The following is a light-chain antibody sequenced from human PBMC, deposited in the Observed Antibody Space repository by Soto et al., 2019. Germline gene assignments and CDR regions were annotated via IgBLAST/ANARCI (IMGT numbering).Light chain of an antibody. V-gene: IGLV1-44*01. CDR3: AAWDDSLKAVV. Sequence: QSVLTQPPSAAGTPGQRVTISCFGSSTNIGSNTVNWYQQLPGTAPKLLIFSNNQRPSGVPDRFSGSRSGTSASLAISGLQSEDEADYHCAAWDDSLKAVVFGGGTKVTVL. CDR2: SNN. CDR1: STNIGSNT. J-gene: IGLJ2*01.